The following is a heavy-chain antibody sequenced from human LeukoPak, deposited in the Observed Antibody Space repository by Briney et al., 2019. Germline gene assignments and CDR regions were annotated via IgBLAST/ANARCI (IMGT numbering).Heavy chain of an antibody. CDR3: AKDLGPGLYEAYYYYGMDV. CDR1: GFTFSSYG. V-gene: IGHV3-30*18. D-gene: IGHD2-2*02. CDR2: ISYDGSNK. Sequence: GGSLRLSCAASGFTFSSYGMHWVRQAPGKGLEWVAVISYDGSNKYYADSVKGRFTISRDNSKNTLYLQMNSLRAEDTAVYYCAKDLGPGLYEAYYYYGMDVWGQGTTVTVSS. J-gene: IGHJ6*02.